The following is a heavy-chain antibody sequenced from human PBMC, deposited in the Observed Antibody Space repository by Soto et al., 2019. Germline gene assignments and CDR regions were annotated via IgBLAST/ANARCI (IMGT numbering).Heavy chain of an antibody. D-gene: IGHD3-9*01. V-gene: IGHV1-3*01. J-gene: IGHJ6*02. Sequence: GASVKVSCKASGYTFTSYTMHWVRQAPGQRLEWMGWINAGNGNTKYSQKFQGRVTITRDTSASTAYMELSSLRSEDTAVYYCARDQKSIRYYDILTGYMGYGMDVWGQGTTVTVSS. CDR1: GYTFTSYT. CDR3: ARDQKSIRYYDILTGYMGYGMDV. CDR2: INAGNGNT.